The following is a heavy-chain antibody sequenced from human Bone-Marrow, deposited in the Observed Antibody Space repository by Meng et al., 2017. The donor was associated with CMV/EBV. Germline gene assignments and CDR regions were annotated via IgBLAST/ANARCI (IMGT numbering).Heavy chain of an antibody. V-gene: IGHV4-59*01. CDR2: IYYSGST. Sequence: SETLSLTCTVSGGSISSYYWSWIRQPAGKGLEWIGYIYYSGSTNYNPSLKSRVTISVDTSKNQFSLKLSSVTAADTAVYYCARDRLEGFDYWGQGTLVTVSS. CDR3: ARDRLEGFDY. CDR1: GGSISSYY. J-gene: IGHJ4*02.